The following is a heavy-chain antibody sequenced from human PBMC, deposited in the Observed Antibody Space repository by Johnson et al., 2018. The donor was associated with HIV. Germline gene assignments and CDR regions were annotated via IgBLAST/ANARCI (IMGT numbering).Heavy chain of an antibody. CDR2: IYSGCST. D-gene: IGHD2-15*01. CDR1: GFTVSSNY. Sequence: VQLVESGGGLVLPGGSLRLSCAASGFTVSSNYMSWVRQAPGKGLEWVSVIYSGCSTYYADSVKGRFTISRDNSKNTLYLQMNSLRAEDTAVYYCAREAYCSGGSCYDAFDIWGQGTMVTVSS. CDR3: AREAYCSGGSCYDAFDI. J-gene: IGHJ3*02. V-gene: IGHV3-66*01.